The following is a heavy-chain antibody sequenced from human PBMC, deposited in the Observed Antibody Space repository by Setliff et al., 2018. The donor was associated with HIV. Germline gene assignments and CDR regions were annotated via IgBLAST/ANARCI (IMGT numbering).Heavy chain of an antibody. J-gene: IGHJ6*03. CDR2: VRPKGKSSTT. V-gene: IGHV3-72*01. Sequence: GGSLRLSCAASGFTLSDHYMDWVRQAPGKGPEWFGRVRPKGKSSTTEYAASVKGRFIMSRDDSKNSLYLQMNSLKTEDTAVYYCTRHVDSGTYMDVWGRGTTVTVSS. CDR3: TRHVDSGTYMDV. D-gene: IGHD5-18*01. CDR1: GFTLSDHY.